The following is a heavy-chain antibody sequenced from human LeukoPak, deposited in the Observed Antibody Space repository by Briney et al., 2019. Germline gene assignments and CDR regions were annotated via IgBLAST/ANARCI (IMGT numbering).Heavy chain of an antibody. J-gene: IGHJ3*02. CDR2: MYNSGSP. CDR1: GGSIGSYY. V-gene: IGHV4-59*01. D-gene: IGHD6-13*01. CDR3: ARDSSWQGGEAFDI. Sequence: SETLSLTCSVSGGSIGSYYWSWVRQPPGKGPEWIGFMYNSGSPTYNPSLKSRVTISIDTSNKDFSLNLNSVTAADTAVYYCARDSSWQGGEAFDIWGQGTMVTVSS.